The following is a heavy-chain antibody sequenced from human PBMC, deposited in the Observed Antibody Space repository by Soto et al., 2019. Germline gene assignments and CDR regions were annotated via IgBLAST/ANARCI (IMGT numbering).Heavy chain of an antibody. CDR2: LYYGRSA. Sequence: QVQLQESGPGLVKPSETLSLTCAVSGDSISSYYCMWIRQPPGKGLESIGYLYYGRSANYNPSLNSRVTLSVDTSTNQCSLTLSPMTAADTAVYSCALRSMAVVPEYWGQGTLVTVSS. CDR3: ALRSMAVVPEY. V-gene: IGHV4-59*01. D-gene: IGHD3-22*01. CDR1: GDSISSYY. J-gene: IGHJ4*02.